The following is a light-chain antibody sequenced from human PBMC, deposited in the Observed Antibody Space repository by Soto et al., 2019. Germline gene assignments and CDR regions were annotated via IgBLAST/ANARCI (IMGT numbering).Light chain of an antibody. V-gene: IGKV3-11*01. CDR2: DAS. J-gene: IGKJ4*01. Sequence: EIVVSVSPANRPLSHAARASLSCRASQSVSSYFAWYQQKPGQAPRLLSYDASNRATSIPARFSGSGSGTDFTHTISSLEPEDFADYDCQHRRNWPARVTFGGGTKVDIK. CDR1: QSVSSY. CDR3: QHRRNWPARVT.